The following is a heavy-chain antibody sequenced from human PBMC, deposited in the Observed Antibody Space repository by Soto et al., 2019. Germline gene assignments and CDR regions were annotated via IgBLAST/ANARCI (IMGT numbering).Heavy chain of an antibody. CDR2: ITPIFPTP. J-gene: IGHJ6*02. D-gene: IGHD3-3*02. CDR3: ARDKDRQQLGGNYYYGIDV. CDR1: GGTFGNSA. V-gene: IGHV1-69*12. Sequence: QVQLVQSGAEVKKPGSSVTVSCKASGGTFGNSAISWVRQAPGQGLEWMGGITPIFPTPDYAQKFQGRVTITADDSTSTAYMELTSLRSEDPAVYYCARDKDRQQLGGNYYYGIDVWGQGTTVTVSS.